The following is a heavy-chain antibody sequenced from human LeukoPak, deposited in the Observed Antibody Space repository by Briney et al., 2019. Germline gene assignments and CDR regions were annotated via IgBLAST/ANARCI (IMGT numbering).Heavy chain of an antibody. J-gene: IGHJ4*02. CDR3: ATDFRRGVYYFDY. V-gene: IGHV3-30*02. CDR1: GFTFSSYG. D-gene: IGHD2-8*01. Sequence: GGSLRLSCAASGFTFSSYGMHWVRQAPGKGLEWVAFIRYDGSNKYYADSVKGRFTISRDNSKNTLYLQMNSLRAEDTAVYYCATDFRRGVYYFDYWGQGTLVTVSS. CDR2: IRYDGSNK.